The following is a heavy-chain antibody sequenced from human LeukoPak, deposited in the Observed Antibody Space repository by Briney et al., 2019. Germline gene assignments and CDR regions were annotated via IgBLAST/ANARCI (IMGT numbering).Heavy chain of an antibody. CDR1: GYTFTSYY. J-gene: IGHJ3*02. CDR3: ASRRYDSSGYYSAEGAFDI. V-gene: IGHV1-46*01. Sequence: ASVKVSCKASGYTFTSYYMHWVRQAPGQGLEWMGIINPSGGSTSYAQKFQGRVTMTTDTSTSTAYMELRSLRSDDTAVYYCASRRYDSSGYYSAEGAFDIWGQGTMVTVSS. D-gene: IGHD3-22*01. CDR2: INPSGGST.